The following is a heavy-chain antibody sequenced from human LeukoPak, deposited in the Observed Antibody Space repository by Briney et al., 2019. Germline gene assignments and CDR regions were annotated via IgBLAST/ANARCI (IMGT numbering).Heavy chain of an antibody. Sequence: GESLKISCKGSGYSFIGYCIAWVRQMPGKGLEWVGIICPGDSETRYSPSFQGQVTISADKSISTAYLQWSSLKASDTAVYFCARRGSSWYGDFWGQGTLVTVSS. CDR1: GYSFIGYC. D-gene: IGHD6-13*01. V-gene: IGHV5-51*01. CDR2: ICPGDSET. CDR3: ARRGSSWYGDF. J-gene: IGHJ4*02.